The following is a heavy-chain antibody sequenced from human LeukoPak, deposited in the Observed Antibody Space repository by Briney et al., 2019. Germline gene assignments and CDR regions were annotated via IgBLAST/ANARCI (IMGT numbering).Heavy chain of an antibody. CDR3: GEWGSSGFYDY. CDR1: GFTFSTHS. CDR2: INDDGRDT. Sequence: PGGSLRLSCAASGFTFSTHSMNWVRQAPGKGLEWVSTINDDGRDTYYADSVKGRFTVSRDNSKDTLYLQMNSLRVEDTAVYYCGEWGSSGFYDYWGQGTLVTVSS. D-gene: IGHD6-19*01. V-gene: IGHV3-23*01. J-gene: IGHJ4*02.